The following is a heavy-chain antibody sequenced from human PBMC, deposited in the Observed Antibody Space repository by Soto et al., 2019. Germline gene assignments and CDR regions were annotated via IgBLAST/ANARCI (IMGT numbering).Heavy chain of an antibody. CDR2: IYHTGSS. CDR1: GGSISSYY. V-gene: IGHV4-59*08. Sequence: QVQLLESGPGLVKPSETLSLTCTVSGGSISSYYWSWIRQPPGKGLEWIGYIYHTGSSNYNPSLTSRFTLLHATSKTQLPLTLTSVSPADTAVYYCARHPSFFLPPCCFHPWGQGTLVTVSS. J-gene: IGHJ5*02. CDR3: ARHPSFFLPPCCFHP.